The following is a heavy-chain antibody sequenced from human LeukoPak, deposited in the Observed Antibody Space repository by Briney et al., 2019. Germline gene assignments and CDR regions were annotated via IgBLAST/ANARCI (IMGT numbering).Heavy chain of an antibody. CDR2: IYTSGST. V-gene: IGHV4-61*02. D-gene: IGHD3-10*01. J-gene: IGHJ3*02. Sequence: SETLSLTCTVSGGSISSSSYFWGWIRQPPGKGLEWIGRIYTSGSTNYNPSLKSRVTISVDTSKNQFSLKLSSVTAADTAVYYCARGTAILWFGEYDAFDIWGQGTMVTVSS. CDR3: ARGTAILWFGEYDAFDI. CDR1: GGSISSSSYF.